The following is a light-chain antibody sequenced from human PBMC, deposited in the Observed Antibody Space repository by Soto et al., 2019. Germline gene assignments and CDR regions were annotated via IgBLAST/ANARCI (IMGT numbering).Light chain of an antibody. CDR3: QQYFSFPWT. CDR2: WAS. CDR1: QSVLYSSNNKNY. Sequence: DIVMTQSPDSLAVSLGERATINCKSSQSVLYSSNNKNYLAWYQQRPGQPPKLLIYWASTRESGVPDRFSGSGSGTDFTLTLSILKAEDVAIYYCQQYFSFPWTFGQGTKVEIK. V-gene: IGKV4-1*01. J-gene: IGKJ1*01.